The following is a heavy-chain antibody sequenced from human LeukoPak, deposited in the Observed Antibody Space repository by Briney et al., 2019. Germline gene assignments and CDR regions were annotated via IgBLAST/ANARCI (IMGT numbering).Heavy chain of an antibody. Sequence: ASVKVSCKASGGTFSSYAISWVRQAPGQGLEWMGRIIPILGIANYAQKFQGRVTMTRDTSITTAYMELSRLRSDDTAVYYCARVDNWNYGWFDSWGQGTLVTVSS. V-gene: IGHV1-69*04. J-gene: IGHJ5*01. D-gene: IGHD1-7*01. CDR1: GGTFSSYA. CDR3: ARVDNWNYGWFDS. CDR2: IIPILGIA.